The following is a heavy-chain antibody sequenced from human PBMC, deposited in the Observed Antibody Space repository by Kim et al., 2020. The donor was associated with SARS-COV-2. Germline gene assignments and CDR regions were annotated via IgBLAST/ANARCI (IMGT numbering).Heavy chain of an antibody. CDR2: INPGNGNT. J-gene: IGHJ4*02. V-gene: IGHV1-3*01. CDR3: STAKGYTSIWSYFGS. D-gene: IGHD6-13*01. CDR1: GNTFTSYA. Sequence: ASVKVSCKASGNTFTSYAVHWVRQAPGQSLEWMGWINPGNGNTKYSQKFQGRVTFTRDTSATTAYMELSSLISEDTALYYCSTAKGYTSIWSYFGSWGQG.